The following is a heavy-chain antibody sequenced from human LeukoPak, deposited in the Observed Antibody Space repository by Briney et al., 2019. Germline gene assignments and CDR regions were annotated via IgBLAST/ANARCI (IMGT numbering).Heavy chain of an antibody. V-gene: IGHV3-33*01. CDR2: IWYDGSNK. Sequence: GGSLRLSCAASGFTFSSYGMHWVRQAPGKGLEWVAVIWYDGSNKYYADSVKGRFTISRDNSKNTLYLQMNSLRAEDTAVYYCAALRDYSNYVGSEDYWGQGTLVTVSS. CDR3: AALRDYSNYVGSEDY. CDR1: GFTFSSYG. J-gene: IGHJ4*02. D-gene: IGHD4-11*01.